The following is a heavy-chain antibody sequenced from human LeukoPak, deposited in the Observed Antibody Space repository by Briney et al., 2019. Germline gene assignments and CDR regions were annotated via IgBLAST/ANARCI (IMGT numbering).Heavy chain of an antibody. Sequence: SVKVSCKASGGTFSSYAISWVRQAPGQELEWMGRIIPILGIANYAQKFQGRVTITADKSTSTAYMELSSLRSEDTAVYYCARGLDYYDGWGQGTLVTVSS. CDR2: IIPILGIA. CDR3: ARGLDYYDG. D-gene: IGHD3-22*01. J-gene: IGHJ4*02. CDR1: GGTFSSYA. V-gene: IGHV1-69*04.